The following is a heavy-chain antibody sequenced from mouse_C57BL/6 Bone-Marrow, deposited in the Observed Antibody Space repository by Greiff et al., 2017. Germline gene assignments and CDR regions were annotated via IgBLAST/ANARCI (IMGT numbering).Heavy chain of an antibody. D-gene: IGHD2-12*01. CDR3: ARYDYYYAMDY. CDR2: IYPGDGDT. Sequence: VQLQQSGPELVKPGASVKISCKASGYAFSSSWMNWVKQRPGKGLEWIGRIYPGDGDTNYNGKFKGKATLTADKSSSTAYMQLSSLTSEDSAVYFCARYDYYYAMDYWGQGTSGTVSS. V-gene: IGHV1-82*01. J-gene: IGHJ4*01. CDR1: GYAFSSSW.